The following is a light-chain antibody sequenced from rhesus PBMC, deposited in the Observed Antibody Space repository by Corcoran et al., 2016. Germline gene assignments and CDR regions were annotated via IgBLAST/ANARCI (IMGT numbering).Light chain of an antibody. Sequence: DIQMTQSPSSLSASVGDRVTITCRASQAISTWLAWYQQKPGKAPNLLIYRASNLETGVPSRFSGSGSGTDFTLTISSLQPEDIATYYCQQHDHSPLTFGGVTKVEIK. V-gene: IGKV1-69*01. CDR3: QQHDHSPLT. CDR1: QAISTW. CDR2: RAS. J-gene: IGKJ4*01.